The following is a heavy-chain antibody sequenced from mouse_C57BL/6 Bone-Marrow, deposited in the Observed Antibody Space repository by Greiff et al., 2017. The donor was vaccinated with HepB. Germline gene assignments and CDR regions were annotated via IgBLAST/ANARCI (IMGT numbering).Heavy chain of an antibody. D-gene: IGHD1-1*01. CDR1: GYTFTSYG. CDR2: IYIGNGYT. CDR3: ARGGYYGSSYLAWFAY. J-gene: IGHJ3*01. V-gene: IGHV1-58*01. Sequence: EVQLQQSGAELVRPGSSVKMSCKTSGYTFTSYGINWVKQRPGQGLEWIGYIYIGNGYTEYNEKFKGKATLTSDTSSNTAYMQLSSLTSEDSAIYFGARGGYYGSSYLAWFAYWGQGTLVTVAA.